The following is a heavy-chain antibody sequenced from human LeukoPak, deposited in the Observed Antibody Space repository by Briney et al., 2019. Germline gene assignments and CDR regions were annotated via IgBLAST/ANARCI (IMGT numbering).Heavy chain of an antibody. V-gene: IGHV3-21*01. D-gene: IGHD6-19*01. CDR1: GFTFSSYS. CDR2: ISSSSSYI. Sequence: GGSLRLSCAASGFTFSSYSMNWVRQAPGKGLEWVSSISSSSSYIYYADSVKGRFTISRDNAKNSLYLQMNSLRAEDTAVYYCAGAEQWLEQFDYWGQGTLVTVSS. J-gene: IGHJ4*02. CDR3: AGAEQWLEQFDY.